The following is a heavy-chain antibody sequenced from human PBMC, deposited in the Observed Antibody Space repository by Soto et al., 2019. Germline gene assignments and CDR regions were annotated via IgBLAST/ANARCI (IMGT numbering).Heavy chain of an antibody. V-gene: IGHV4-39*01. CDR1: GDSISSSSYY. Sequence: SETLSLTCIVSGDSISSSSYYWGWIRQPPGKGLEWIGSIYYSGRTYYNPSYKRRVTISIDTSKNQFSLKLSTVTATDTAVYYCARQRTTVVTQAYFDHWGQGALVTVSS. D-gene: IGHD2-21*02. CDR2: IYYSGRT. J-gene: IGHJ4*02. CDR3: ARQRTTVVTQAYFDH.